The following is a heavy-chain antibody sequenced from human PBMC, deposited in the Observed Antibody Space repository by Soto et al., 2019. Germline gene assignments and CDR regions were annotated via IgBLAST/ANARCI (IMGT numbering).Heavy chain of an antibody. J-gene: IGHJ6*02. CDR1: GFTFRSYA. V-gene: IGHV3-30-3*01. D-gene: IGHD2-15*01. CDR2: IAYDGSNK. Sequence: QVQLVESGGGVVQPGRSLRLSCAASGFTFRSYAMHWVRKAPGKGLECVAVIAYDGSNKFYRDYVKGRFTISRDNSKNTLYLQINSLRYEDTAVYYCARGDREDIAVVIGARPGEYGVDVWGQGTTVTVSS. CDR3: ARGDREDIAVVIGARPGEYGVDV.